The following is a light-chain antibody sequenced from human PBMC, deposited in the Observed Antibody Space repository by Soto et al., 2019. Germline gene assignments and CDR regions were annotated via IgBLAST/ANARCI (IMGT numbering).Light chain of an antibody. CDR2: DVS. CDR1: SSDVGGYNY. J-gene: IGLJ2*01. CDR3: SSYTSSSTLV. Sequence: QSALTQPASVSGSPGQSITISCTGTSSDVGGYNYVSWYQQHPGKAPKLMSYDVSNRPSGVSNRFSGSKSGNTASLTISWLQAEDEADYYCSSYTSSSTLVFGGGTKLTVL. V-gene: IGLV2-14*01.